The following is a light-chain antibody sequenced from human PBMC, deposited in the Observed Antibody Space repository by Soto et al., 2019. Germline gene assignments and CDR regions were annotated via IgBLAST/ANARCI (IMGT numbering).Light chain of an antibody. CDR2: AES. J-gene: IGKJ3*01. Sequence: DIQMTQSPSSLSASVGDRVTITCRASQCISNYVSWYQQKPGKPPKLLIYAESTLQSGVPSRFSGSGSGTDFTLTINSLQPEGVATYSCQRYSSVPVFGPGTIVDIK. CDR1: QCISNY. V-gene: IGKV1-27*01. CDR3: QRYSSVPV.